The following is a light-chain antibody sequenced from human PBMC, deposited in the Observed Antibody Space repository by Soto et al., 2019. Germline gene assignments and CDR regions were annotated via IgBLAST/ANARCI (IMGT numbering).Light chain of an antibody. CDR1: QGISNY. J-gene: IGKJ1*01. Sequence: DIQMTQSPSSLSASVGDRVTITCRASQGISNYLAWYQQKPGKVPKLLIYAASTLQSGVPSRFSGSGPGTDFTLTISSLQPEDVATYYSQKYNRAPRTLGQGTKVAIK. CDR2: AAS. V-gene: IGKV1-27*01. CDR3: QKYNRAPRT.